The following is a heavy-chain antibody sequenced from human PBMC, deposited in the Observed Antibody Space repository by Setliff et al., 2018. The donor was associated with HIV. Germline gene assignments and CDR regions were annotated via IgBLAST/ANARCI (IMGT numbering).Heavy chain of an antibody. CDR3: ARARGPEGYFDS. CDR1: RDSINGHW. D-gene: IGHD3-10*01. V-gene: IGHV4-59*11. J-gene: IGHJ4*02. CDR2: IYYSGST. Sequence: SETLSLTCTVSRDSINGHWWSWIRQPPGKGLESIGTIYYSGSTYYKSSLKSRLTISVDTSKNQFSLKMSSVTAADTAVYYCARARGPEGYFDSWGQGTLVTVSS.